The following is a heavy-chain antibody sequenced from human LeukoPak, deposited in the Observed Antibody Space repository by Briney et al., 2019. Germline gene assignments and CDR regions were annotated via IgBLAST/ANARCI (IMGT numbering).Heavy chain of an antibody. CDR2: ISGSGGSA. Sequence: GESLRLSCAASGITFSIYAMTWVRQAPGKGLEWVSGISGSGGSADYAASVKGRFTISRDNSKNTLYLQTNSLRVEDTAVYYCAKDLNRPDWGQGTLVTVSS. J-gene: IGHJ4*02. V-gene: IGHV3-23*01. CDR3: AKDLNRPD. CDR1: GITFSIYA.